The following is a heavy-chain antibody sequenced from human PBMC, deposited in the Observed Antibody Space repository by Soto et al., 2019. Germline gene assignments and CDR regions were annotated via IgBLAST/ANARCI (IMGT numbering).Heavy chain of an antibody. V-gene: IGHV1-8*01. CDR2: MNPNSGNT. D-gene: IGHD3-9*01. Sequence: SKAPGFALTSNDRSWVRQATGQGLEWMGWMNPNSGNTGYAQKFQGRVTMTRNTSISTAYMELSSLRSEDTAVDYCARGIRYFDWSFDAFDIWGQGTMVTVSS. CDR3: ARGIRYFDWSFDAFDI. J-gene: IGHJ3*02. CDR1: GFALTSND.